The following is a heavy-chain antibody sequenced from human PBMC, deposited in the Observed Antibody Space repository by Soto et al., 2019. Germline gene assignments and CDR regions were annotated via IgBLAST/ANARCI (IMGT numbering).Heavy chain of an antibody. CDR3: ARLMRIWSGYYRESWFDP. CDR1: GGSFRGYY. J-gene: IGHJ5*02. CDR2: INHSGST. V-gene: IGHV4-34*01. D-gene: IGHD3-3*01. Sequence: SSETLSLTCTVYGGSFRGYYWSWIRQPPCKGLEWIGEINHSGSTNYNPSLKSRVTISVDTSKNQFSLKLSSVTAADTAVYYCARLMRIWSGYYRESWFDPWGQGTLVTVSS.